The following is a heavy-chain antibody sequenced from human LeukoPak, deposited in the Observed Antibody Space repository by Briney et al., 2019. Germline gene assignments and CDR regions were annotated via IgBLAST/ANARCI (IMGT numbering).Heavy chain of an antibody. CDR1: GYTFTSYG. V-gene: IGHV1-69*06. J-gene: IGHJ3*02. CDR2: IIPIFGTA. Sequence: ASVKVSCKASGYTFTSYGISWVRQAPGQGLEWMGGIIPIFGTANYAQKFQGRVTITADKSTDTAYMELSSLRSEDTAVYYCARAPGGFDIWGQGTMVTVSS. CDR3: ARAPGGFDI. D-gene: IGHD1-1*01.